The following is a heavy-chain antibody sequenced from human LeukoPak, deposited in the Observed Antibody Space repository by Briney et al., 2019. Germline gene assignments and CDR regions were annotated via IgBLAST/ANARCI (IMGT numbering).Heavy chain of an antibody. Sequence: GESLKISCKGFGYSFTGYWIGWVRQMPGQGLEWMGIIYPGDSDTRYSPSFQGQVTISADKSISTAYLQWSSLKASDTAMYFCARHLGGGPAATPFDYWGQGTLVTVS. CDR1: GYSFTGYW. CDR3: ARHLGGGPAATPFDY. D-gene: IGHD2-2*01. V-gene: IGHV5-51*01. CDR2: IYPGDSDT. J-gene: IGHJ4*02.